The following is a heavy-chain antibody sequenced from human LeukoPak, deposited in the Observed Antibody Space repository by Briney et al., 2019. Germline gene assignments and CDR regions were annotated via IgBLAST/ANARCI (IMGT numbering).Heavy chain of an antibody. CDR2: ISSSGNTI. CDR3: ERLRGYSYGYGDY. J-gene: IGHJ4*02. CDR1: GFTFSSYS. V-gene: IGHV3-48*04. D-gene: IGHD5-18*01. Sequence: GGSLRLSCAASGFTFSSYSMNWVRQAPGKGLEWVSYISSSGNTIDYADSVKGRFTIYRDNAKNSLYLQMVSLRAEDTAVYYCERLRGYSYGYGDYWGQGTLVTVSS.